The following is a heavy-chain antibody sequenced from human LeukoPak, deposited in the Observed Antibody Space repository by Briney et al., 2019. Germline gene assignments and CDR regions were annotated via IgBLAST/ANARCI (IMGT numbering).Heavy chain of an antibody. CDR1: GGSISSSSYY. J-gene: IGHJ4*02. CDR2: IYYSGST. CDR3: TRHGEQQLVYFDY. V-gene: IGHV4-39*07. Sequence: SETLSLTCTVSGGSISSSSYYWGWIRQPPGKGLEWIGSIYYSGSTYYNPSLKSRVTISVDTSKNQFSLKLSSVTAADTAVYYCTRHGEQQLVYFDYWGQGTLVTVSS. D-gene: IGHD6-13*01.